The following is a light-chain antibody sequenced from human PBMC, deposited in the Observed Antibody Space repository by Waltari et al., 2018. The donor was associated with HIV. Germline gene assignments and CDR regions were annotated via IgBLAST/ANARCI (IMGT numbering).Light chain of an antibody. CDR3: SSYSTSSTLYV. CDR1: SSAVGGYDY. J-gene: IGLJ1*01. V-gene: IGLV2-14*01. CDR2: EVS. Sequence: QSALTQPASVSGSPGQSITISCTVSSSAVGGYDYVSWYQQRPGKAPKVLIYEVSYRPSGVSNRFSGSKSGNTASLTISGLQAEDEADYYCSSYSTSSTLYVFGTGTKVTVL.